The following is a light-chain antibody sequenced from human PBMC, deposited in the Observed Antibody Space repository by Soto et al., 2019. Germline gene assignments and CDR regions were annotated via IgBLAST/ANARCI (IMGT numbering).Light chain of an antibody. J-gene: IGKJ1*01. CDR2: KTS. Sequence: DFQMTQSPSTLSGSIGDEFAISCRASQSIDSSLAWYQQKPGRAPKVIITKTSILEGGVPARFSGSGSGTEFTLTISSLQSEDFAVYYCQQYNNWPRTFGQGTKA. CDR1: QSIDSS. CDR3: QQYNNWPRT. V-gene: IGKV1-5*03.